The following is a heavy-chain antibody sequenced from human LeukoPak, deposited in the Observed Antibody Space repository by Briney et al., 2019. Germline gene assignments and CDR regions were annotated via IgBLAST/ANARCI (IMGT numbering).Heavy chain of an antibody. D-gene: IGHD2-21*02. V-gene: IGHV3-48*03. J-gene: IGHJ4*02. CDR3: ARELLLCGGDCNDY. Sequence: PGGSLRLSCAASGFTFSDFEMNWVRQVPGKGLEWVSHIDGGGGSIFYADSVKGRFTVSRDNAKNSLYLQMNSLRVEDMAIYYCARELLLCGGDCNDYWGQGTLVTVSS. CDR2: IDGGGGSI. CDR1: GFTFSDFE.